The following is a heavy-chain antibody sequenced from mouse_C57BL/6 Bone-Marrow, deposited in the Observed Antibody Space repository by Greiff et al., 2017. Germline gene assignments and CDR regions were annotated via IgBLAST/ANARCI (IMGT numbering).Heavy chain of an antibody. CDR2: IDPEDGDT. V-gene: IGHV14-1*01. CDR1: GFNIKDYY. D-gene: IGHD1-1*01. CDR3: TYYYGSSYWYFDV. Sequence: EVQLQQSGAELVRPGASVKLSCTASGFNIKDYYMHWVKQRPEQGLEWIGRIDPEDGDTEYAPKFQGKATMTADTSSNTAYPQLSSLTSEDTAVYYCTYYYGSSYWYFDVWGTGTTVTVSS. J-gene: IGHJ1*03.